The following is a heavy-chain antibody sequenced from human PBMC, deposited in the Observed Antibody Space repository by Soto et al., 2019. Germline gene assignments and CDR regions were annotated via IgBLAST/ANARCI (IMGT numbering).Heavy chain of an antibody. Sequence: GSLRLSCAASGFTFSSYWMSWVRQAPGKGLEWVANIKQDGSEKYYVDSVKGRFTISRDNAKNSLYLQMNSLRAEDTAVYYCARVVPPYYYYYMDVWGKGTTVTVSS. V-gene: IGHV3-7*01. CDR3: ARVVPPYYYYYMDV. J-gene: IGHJ6*03. CDR2: IKQDGSEK. CDR1: GFTFSSYW.